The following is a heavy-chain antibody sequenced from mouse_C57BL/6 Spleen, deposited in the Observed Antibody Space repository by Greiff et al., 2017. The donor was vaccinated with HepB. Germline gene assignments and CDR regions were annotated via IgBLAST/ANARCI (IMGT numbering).Heavy chain of an antibody. CDR3: TIYAWFAY. Sequence: QVQLQQSGAELVRPGASVTLSCKASGYTLTDYEMHWVKQTPVHGLEWIGAIDPETGGTAYNQKFKGKAILTADKSSSTAYMELRSLTSEDSAVYYCTIYAWFAYWGQGTLVTVSA. CDR1: GYTLTDYE. V-gene: IGHV1-15*01. J-gene: IGHJ3*01. CDR2: IDPETGGT. D-gene: IGHD2-12*01.